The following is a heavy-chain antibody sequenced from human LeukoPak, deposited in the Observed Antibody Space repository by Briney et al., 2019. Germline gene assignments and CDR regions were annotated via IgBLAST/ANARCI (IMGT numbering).Heavy chain of an antibody. CDR1: GFTFSSYS. CDR3: ARDHYYGTSGYSDFDY. V-gene: IGHV3-21*01. D-gene: IGHD3-22*01. Sequence: PGGSLRLSCAASGFTFSSYSMNWVRQAPGKGREWVSSISSSSSYIYYADSVKGRFTISRDNAKNSLYLQMNSLIAEDTAVYYCARDHYYGTSGYSDFDYCGQGTLVTVSS. J-gene: IGHJ4*02. CDR2: ISSSSSYI.